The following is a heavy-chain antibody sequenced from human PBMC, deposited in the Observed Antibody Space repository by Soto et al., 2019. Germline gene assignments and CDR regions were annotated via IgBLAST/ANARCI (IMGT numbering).Heavy chain of an antibody. CDR3: ARAGIVVVPAATDNWFDP. V-gene: IGHV1-69*13. J-gene: IGHJ5*02. D-gene: IGHD2-2*01. Sequence: SVKVSCKASGGTFSSYAISWVRQAPGQGLEWMGGIIPIFGTANYAQKFQGRVTITADESTSTAYMELSSLRSEDTAVYYCARAGIVVVPAATDNWFDPWGQGTLVTVSS. CDR1: GGTFSSYA. CDR2: IIPIFGTA.